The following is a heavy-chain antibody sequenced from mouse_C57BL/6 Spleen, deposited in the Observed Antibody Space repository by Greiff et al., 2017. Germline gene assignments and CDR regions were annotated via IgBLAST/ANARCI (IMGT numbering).Heavy chain of an antibody. Sequence: VKLMESGAELVKPGASVKISCKASGYAFSSYWMNWVKQRPGKGLEWIGQIYPGDGDTNYNGKFKGKATLTADKSSSTAYMQLSSLTSEDSAVYFCARDGNPYYFDYWGQGTTLTVSS. CDR3: ARDGNPYYFDY. CDR1: GYAFSSYW. V-gene: IGHV1-80*01. CDR2: IYPGDGDT. J-gene: IGHJ2*01. D-gene: IGHD2-1*01.